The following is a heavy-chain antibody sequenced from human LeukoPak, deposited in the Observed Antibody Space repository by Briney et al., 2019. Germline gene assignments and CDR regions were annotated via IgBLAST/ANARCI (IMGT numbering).Heavy chain of an antibody. CDR3: ARDFLGAGTVGATSGY. V-gene: IGHV4-39*02. CDR1: GGSISSSSYY. Sequence: SSETLSLTCTVSGGSISSSSYYWGWIRQPPGKGLEWIGSIYYSGSTYYNPSLKSRVTISVDTSKNQFSLKLSSVTAADTAVYYCARDFLGAGTVGATSGYWGQGTLVTVSS. CDR2: IYYSGST. D-gene: IGHD1-26*01. J-gene: IGHJ4*02.